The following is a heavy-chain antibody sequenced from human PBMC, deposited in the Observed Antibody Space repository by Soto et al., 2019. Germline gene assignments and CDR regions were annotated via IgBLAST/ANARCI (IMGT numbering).Heavy chain of an antibody. CDR3: SIDLAGASGGLYIDY. D-gene: IGHD3-10*01. CDR2: IRTKTRSYTT. Sequence: EVQWVQSGGGLVQLGGSLRLSCAVSGITFSDHYMDWVRQAPGKGLEWVGRIRTKTRSYTTEYAASVKGRFTVSRDDSRNSIYLQMTSLQIEDTSISFCSIDLAGASGGLYIDYWGQVALVTVSP. V-gene: IGHV3-72*01. CDR1: GITFSDHY. J-gene: IGHJ4*02.